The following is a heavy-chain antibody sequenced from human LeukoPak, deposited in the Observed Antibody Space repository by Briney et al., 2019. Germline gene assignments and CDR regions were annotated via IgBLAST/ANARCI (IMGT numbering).Heavy chain of an antibody. J-gene: IGHJ4*02. CDR2: ISYDGSNK. D-gene: IGHD3-16*01. CDR1: GFTFSSYA. V-gene: IGHV3-30*04. CDR3: ASWDYVWGSYDY. Sequence: GGSLRPSCAASGFTFSSYAMHWVRQAPGKGLEWVAVISYDGSNKYYADSVKGRFTISRDNSKNTLYLQMNSLRAEDTAVYYCASWDYVWGSYDYWGQGTLVAVSS.